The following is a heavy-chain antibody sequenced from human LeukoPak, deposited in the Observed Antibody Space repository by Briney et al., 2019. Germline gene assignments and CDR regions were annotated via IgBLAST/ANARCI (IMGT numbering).Heavy chain of an antibody. CDR2: IYTSGST. CDR3: ARLTSPRYGGYVIDY. V-gene: IGHV4-61*02. D-gene: IGHD5-12*01. J-gene: IGHJ4*02. CDR1: GGSISSGSYY. Sequence: SETLSLTCTVSGGSISSGSYYWSWIRQPAGKGLEWIGRIYTSGSTNYNPSLKSRVTISVDTSKNQFSLKLSSVTAADTAVYYCARLTSPRYGGYVIDYWGQGTLVTVSS.